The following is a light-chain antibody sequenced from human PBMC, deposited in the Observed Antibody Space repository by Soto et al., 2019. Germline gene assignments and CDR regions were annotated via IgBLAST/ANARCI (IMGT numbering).Light chain of an antibody. J-gene: IGKJ1*01. CDR1: RTVSSY. CDR3: QQYNYWPRT. Sequence: EIVLTQSPATLSLSPGERATLSCRASRTVSSYLAWYQHKPGQAPRLLIYDASNRATGIPARFSGSGSGTDFTLTISSLQSEDFAVYYCQQYNYWPRTFGQGTKVDI. V-gene: IGKV3-11*01. CDR2: DAS.